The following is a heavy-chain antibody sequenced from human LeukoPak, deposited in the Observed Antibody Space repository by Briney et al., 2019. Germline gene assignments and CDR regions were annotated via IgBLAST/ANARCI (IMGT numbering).Heavy chain of an antibody. CDR1: GFTFSSYG. J-gene: IGHJ6*02. CDR3: AKDPLGATDYYYGMDV. CDR2: ISYDGSNK. Sequence: GRSLRLSCAASGFTFSSYGMHWVRQAPGKGLEWVAVISYDGSNKYYADSVKGRFTISGDNSKNTLYLQMNSLRAEDTAVYYCAKDPLGATDYYYGMDVWGQGTTVTVSS. D-gene: IGHD3-16*01. V-gene: IGHV3-30*18.